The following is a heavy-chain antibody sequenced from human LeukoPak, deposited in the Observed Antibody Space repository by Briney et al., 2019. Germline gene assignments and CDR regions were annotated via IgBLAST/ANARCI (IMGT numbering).Heavy chain of an antibody. CDR3: ASSFTYYYDSSGYYPHYFDY. Sequence: PSQTLSLTCTVSGGSISSGGYYWSWIRQHPGKGLEWIGYIYYSGSTYYNPSLKSRVTISVDTSKNQFSLKLSSVTAADTAVYYCASSFTYYYDSSGYYPHYFDYWGQGTLVTVSS. V-gene: IGHV4-31*03. CDR2: IYYSGST. CDR1: GGSISSGGYY. D-gene: IGHD3-22*01. J-gene: IGHJ4*02.